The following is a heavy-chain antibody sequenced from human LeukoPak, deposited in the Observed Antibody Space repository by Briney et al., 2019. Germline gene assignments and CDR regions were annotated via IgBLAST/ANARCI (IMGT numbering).Heavy chain of an antibody. J-gene: IGHJ5*02. CDR2: IYYSGST. D-gene: IGHD3-16*02. Sequence: SDTLSLTCIVSGGSIGSYYWSWIRQPPGKGLEWIGYIYYSGSTNYNPSLKSRVTISENTSRNQVSLKMSSVTVADTAVYYCARDRYTGWFDPWGQGTLDTVSS. CDR3: ARDRYTGWFDP. CDR1: GGSIGSYY. V-gene: IGHV4-59*01.